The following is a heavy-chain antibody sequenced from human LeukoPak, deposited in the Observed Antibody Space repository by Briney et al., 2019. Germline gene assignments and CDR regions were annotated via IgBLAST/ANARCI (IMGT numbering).Heavy chain of an antibody. CDR2: INPGGGST. V-gene: IGHV1-46*01. CDR1: GYTFTSYY. Sequence: GASVKVSCKASGYTFTSYYIHWVRQAPGQGLEWMGIINPGGGSTTYGQKFQGRVTMTRDTSTSTVYMELSSLRSEDTAVYYCARVSPGTTLNTWDYWGQGTLVTVSS. J-gene: IGHJ4*02. D-gene: IGHD1-7*01. CDR3: ARVSPGTTLNTWDY.